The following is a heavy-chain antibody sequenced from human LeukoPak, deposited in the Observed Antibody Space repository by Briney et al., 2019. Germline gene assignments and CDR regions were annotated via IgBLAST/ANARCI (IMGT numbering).Heavy chain of an antibody. CDR1: GYSFTSYW. Sequence: GESLKIYCKGSGYSFTSYWIGWVRQMPGKGLEWMGIIYPGDSDTRYSPSFQGQVTISADKSISTAYLQWSSLKASDTAMYYCARQQWLVLDAFDIWGQGTMVTVSS. D-gene: IGHD6-19*01. V-gene: IGHV5-51*01. CDR2: IYPGDSDT. J-gene: IGHJ3*02. CDR3: ARQQWLVLDAFDI.